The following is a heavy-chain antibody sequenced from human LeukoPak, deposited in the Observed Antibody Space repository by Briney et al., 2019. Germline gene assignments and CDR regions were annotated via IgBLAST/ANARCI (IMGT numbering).Heavy chain of an antibody. CDR2: ISYDGSNK. J-gene: IGHJ4*02. V-gene: IGHV3-30*03. CDR1: GFTFSSYG. Sequence: PGGSLRLSCAASGFTFSSYGMHWVRQAPGKGLEWVAVISYDGSNKYYADSVKGRFTISRDNSKNTLYLQMNSLRAEDTAVYYCARESTSWNGRDLYWGQGTLVTVSS. D-gene: IGHD1-1*01. CDR3: ARESTSWNGRDLY.